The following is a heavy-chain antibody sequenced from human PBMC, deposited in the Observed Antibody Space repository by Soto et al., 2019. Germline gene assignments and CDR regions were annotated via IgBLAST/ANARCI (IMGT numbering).Heavy chain of an antibody. Sequence: SETLSLTCAVSGGSSSSSNWWSWVRQPPGKGLEWIGEIYHSGSTNYNPSLKSRVTISVDKSKNQFSLKLSSVTAADTAVYYCARGVGAVAGFFDYWGQGTLVTVSS. CDR3: ARGVGAVAGFFDY. CDR2: IYHSGST. V-gene: IGHV4-4*02. CDR1: GGSSSSSNW. J-gene: IGHJ4*02. D-gene: IGHD6-19*01.